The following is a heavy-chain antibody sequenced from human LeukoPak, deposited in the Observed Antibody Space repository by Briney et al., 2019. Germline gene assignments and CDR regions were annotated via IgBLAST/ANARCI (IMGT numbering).Heavy chain of an antibody. J-gene: IGHJ4*02. D-gene: IGHD3-10*01. V-gene: IGHV3-66*01. CDR1: GFTVSSIY. Sequence: GGSLRLSCAASGFTVSSIYMSWVRQAPGKGLEWVSVIYSGGSTYYADSVKGRFTISRDNSKNTLYLQMNSLRAEDTAVYYCARATDYYGSGSYYNAFDYWGQGTLVTVSS. CDR3: ARATDYYGSGSYYNAFDY. CDR2: IYSGGST.